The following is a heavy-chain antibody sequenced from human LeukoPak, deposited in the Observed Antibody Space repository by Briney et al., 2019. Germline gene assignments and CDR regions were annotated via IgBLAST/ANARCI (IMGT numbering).Heavy chain of an antibody. CDR1: GFTFSSYA. Sequence: GGSLRLSCAASGFTFSSYAMTWVRQAPGKGLEWVSIITGSGISTYYADSVKGRFTISRDNSKNTLYLQMNSLRAEDTAVYYCAKVNWGRPLDRYFDYWGQGTLVTVSS. D-gene: IGHD7-27*01. CDR3: AKVNWGRPLDRYFDY. CDR2: ITGSGIST. J-gene: IGHJ4*02. V-gene: IGHV3-23*01.